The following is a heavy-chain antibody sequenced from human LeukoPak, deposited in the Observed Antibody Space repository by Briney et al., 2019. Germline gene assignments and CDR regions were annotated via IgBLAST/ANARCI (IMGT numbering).Heavy chain of an antibody. CDR1: GFTFSSYT. D-gene: IGHD4-17*01. Sequence: SGGSLRLSCAASGFTFSSYTMNWVRQAPGKGLEWVSVIYSGGSTYYADSVKGRFTISRDNSKNTLYLQMNSLRAEDTAVYYCAREGNDYGEYYFDYWGQGTLVTVSS. J-gene: IGHJ4*02. CDR3: AREGNDYGEYYFDY. CDR2: IYSGGST. V-gene: IGHV3-53*01.